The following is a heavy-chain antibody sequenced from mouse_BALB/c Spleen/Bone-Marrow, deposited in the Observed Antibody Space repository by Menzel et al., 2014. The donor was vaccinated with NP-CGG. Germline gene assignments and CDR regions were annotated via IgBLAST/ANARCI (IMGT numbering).Heavy chain of an antibody. Sequence: VKLVESGLGLVAPSQSLSITCTVSGFSLTSYGVHWVRQPPGKGLEWLGVIWAGGSTDYNSALMSRLSISKDNSKSQVFLKMNSLQTDDTAMYYCARDESGSCGDYWGQGTSVTVSS. CDR3: ARDESGSCGDY. D-gene: IGHD1-1*02. CDR2: IWAGGST. CDR1: GFSLTSYG. V-gene: IGHV2-9*02. J-gene: IGHJ4*01.